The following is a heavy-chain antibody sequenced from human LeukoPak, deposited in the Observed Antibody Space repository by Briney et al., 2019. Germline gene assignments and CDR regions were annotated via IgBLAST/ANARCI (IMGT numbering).Heavy chain of an antibody. CDR2: INSDGSST. J-gene: IGHJ5*02. D-gene: IGHD3-10*01. Sequence: GGSLRLSCAASGFTFGSYWMHWVRQAPGKGLVWVSRINSDGSSTIYADSVNGRFTISRDNAKNTLYLQMNSLRAEDTAVYYCARDKWDYYGSGNNWFDPWGQGTLVTVSS. CDR1: GFTFGSYW. CDR3: ARDKWDYYGSGNNWFDP. V-gene: IGHV3-74*01.